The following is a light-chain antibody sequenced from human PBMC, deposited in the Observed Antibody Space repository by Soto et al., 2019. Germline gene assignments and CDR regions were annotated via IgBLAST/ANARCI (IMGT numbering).Light chain of an antibody. Sequence: DIKMTQSPSTLSGSVGDRVTITCRASQTISSWLAWYQQKPEKAPKLLIYKASTLKSGVPSRFSGSGSGTEFTLTISSLQPDDCATYYCHTYNTYSLHTFGQGTKVDIK. CDR1: QTISSW. CDR3: HTYNTYSLHT. V-gene: IGKV1-5*03. J-gene: IGKJ2*01. CDR2: KAS.